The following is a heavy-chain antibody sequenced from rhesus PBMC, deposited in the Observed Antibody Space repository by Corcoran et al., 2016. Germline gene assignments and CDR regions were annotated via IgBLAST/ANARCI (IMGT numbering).Heavy chain of an antibody. J-gene: IGHJ4*01. D-gene: IGHD3-3*01. CDR3: ARGHYNFWTGYYFDY. CDR2: IYGSSGST. CDR1: GGSISSGYD. V-gene: IGHV4-76*01. Sequence: QVQLQESGPGVVKPSETLSLTCAVSGGSISSGYDWSWIRQPPGKGLEWIGYIYGSSGSTNYNPSLKSRVTISKDASKNQFSLKLCSVTAADTAVYYCARGHYNFWTGYYFDYWGQGVLVTVSS.